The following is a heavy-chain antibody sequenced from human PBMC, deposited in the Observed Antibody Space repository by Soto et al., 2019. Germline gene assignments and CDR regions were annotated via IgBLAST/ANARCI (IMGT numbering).Heavy chain of an antibody. J-gene: IGHJ4*02. CDR1: GGRPVNSA. D-gene: IGHD3-3*01. CDR3: ATGVIWIGYFTVDS. Sequence: GXPVKVSCEASGGRPVNSAINWVRQTPGQGLEWLGGFIPVYRTLNYAQKFQGRVTITADESTGTAYMTLSSLASDDTAVYYCATGVIWIGYFTVDSWGQGTRVTVSS. CDR2: FIPVYRTL. V-gene: IGHV1-69*01.